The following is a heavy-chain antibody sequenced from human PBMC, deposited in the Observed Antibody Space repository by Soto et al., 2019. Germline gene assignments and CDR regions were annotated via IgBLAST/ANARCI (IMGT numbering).Heavy chain of an antibody. V-gene: IGHV3-73*01. CDR1: GFTFSGSA. CDR3: TTLLAYCGGDCYSDY. CDR2: IRSKANSYVT. D-gene: IGHD2-21*02. J-gene: IGHJ4*02. Sequence: SGGSLRLSCAASGFTFSGSAMHWVRQASGKGLEWVGRIRSKANSYVTAYAASVKGRFTISRDDSKNTAYLQMNSLKTEDTAVYYCTTLLAYCGGDCYSDYWGQGTLVTVSS.